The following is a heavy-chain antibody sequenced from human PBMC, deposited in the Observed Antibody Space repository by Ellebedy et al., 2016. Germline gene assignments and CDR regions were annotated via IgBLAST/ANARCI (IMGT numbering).Heavy chain of an antibody. J-gene: IGHJ5*02. V-gene: IGHV4-34*01. D-gene: IGHD3-10*01. CDR3: ARLFRGDAYGSDWFDH. CDR2: MSHGGSS. CDR1: RGPFRGYF. Sequence: SETLSLTXAVYRGPFRGYFWSWIRQPPGKGLEWIGEMSHGGSSNYNPSLESRVAISVDTSKNQFSLTMNSVTPADTAMYFCARLFRGDAYGSDWFDHWGQGMLVTVSS.